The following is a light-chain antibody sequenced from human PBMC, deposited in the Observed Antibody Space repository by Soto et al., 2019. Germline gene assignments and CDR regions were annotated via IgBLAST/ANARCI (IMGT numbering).Light chain of an antibody. Sequence: QSVLTQPPSVSVAPGQRVTISCTGSSSNIGAVFDVHWYQQVPGTAPKLLIYENTRRPSGVPDRFSGSKSGTSASLAITGLQAEDEADYYCQSYDSGLSGWLFGGGTQLTVL. CDR1: SSNIGAVFD. CDR3: QSYDSGLSGWL. V-gene: IGLV1-40*01. CDR2: ENT. J-gene: IGLJ2*01.